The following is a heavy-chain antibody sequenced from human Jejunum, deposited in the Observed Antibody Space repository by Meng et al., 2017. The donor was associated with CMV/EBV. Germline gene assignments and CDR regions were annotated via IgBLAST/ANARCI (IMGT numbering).Heavy chain of an antibody. D-gene: IGHD2-2*01. CDR2: ISYDGSNK. J-gene: IGHJ4*02. V-gene: IGHV3-30-3*01. CDR1: FTFSSYA. CDR3: AREIVVVPAGVHYFDY. Sequence: FTFSSYAMHWVRQAPGKGLEWVAVISYDGSNKYYADSVKGRFTISRDNSKNTLYLQMNSLRAEDTAVYYCAREIVVVPAGVHYFDYWGQGTLVTVSS.